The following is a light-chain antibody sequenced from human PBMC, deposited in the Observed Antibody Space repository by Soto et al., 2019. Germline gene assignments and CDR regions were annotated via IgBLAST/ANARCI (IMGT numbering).Light chain of an antibody. CDR1: HTISTY. Sequence: EIVVTQSPAALSVSPGERATRSCRASHTISTYLAWYQHKPAQPPSLLISATSTRATGIPDRFSGSASGTHFTITIRRLEPEDFAVHHCKQYGSSGTFGQGTKVDIK. V-gene: IGKV3-20*01. J-gene: IGKJ1*01. CDR2: ATS. CDR3: KQYGSSGT.